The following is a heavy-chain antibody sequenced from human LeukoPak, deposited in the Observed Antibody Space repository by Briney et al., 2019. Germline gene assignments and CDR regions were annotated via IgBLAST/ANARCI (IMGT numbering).Heavy chain of an antibody. CDR3: ARGVPSGSSRNNWFDP. J-gene: IGHJ5*02. CDR2: LSGNGNTI. V-gene: IGHV3-23*01. Sequence: GGSLRLSCAASGFTFSTYAMSWVRQAPGKGLECVSALSGNGNTIYYADSVKGRFTISRDNAKNSLYLQMNSLRAEDTAVYYCARGVPSGSSRNNWFDPWGQGTLVIVSS. CDR1: GFTFSTYA. D-gene: IGHD2-15*01.